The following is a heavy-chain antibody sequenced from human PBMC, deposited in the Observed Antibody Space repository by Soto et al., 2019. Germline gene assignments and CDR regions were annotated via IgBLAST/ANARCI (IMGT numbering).Heavy chain of an antibody. J-gene: IGHJ4*02. Sequence: QVHLVQSGAEVKKPGASVKVSCKGSGYTFTSYGITWVRQAPGQGLEWMGWISAHNGNTDYAQRRQGVLTATRDTYTSADHTELSSLRFDDSAVYCCARRRYGDYWGQGALVTVSS. CDR3: ARRRYGDY. V-gene: IGHV1-18*01. CDR1: GYTFTSYG. CDR2: ISAHNGNT. D-gene: IGHD1-1*01.